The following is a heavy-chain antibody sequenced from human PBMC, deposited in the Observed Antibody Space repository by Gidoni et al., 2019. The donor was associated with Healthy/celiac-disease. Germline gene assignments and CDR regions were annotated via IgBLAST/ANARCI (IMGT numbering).Heavy chain of an antibody. J-gene: IGHJ3*02. V-gene: IGHV3-15*01. CDR2: IKSKTDGGTT. D-gene: IGHD2-2*01. Sequence: EVQLVESGGGLVQPGGSLRLSCAASGFPFSNAWMTWVRQAPGKGLEWVGRIKSKTDGGTTDYAAPVKGRFTISRDDSKNTLYLQMNSLKTEDTAVYYCTTEDGSYQLPSPSVIWGQGTMVTVSS. CDR3: TTEDGSYQLPSPSVI. CDR1: GFPFSNAW.